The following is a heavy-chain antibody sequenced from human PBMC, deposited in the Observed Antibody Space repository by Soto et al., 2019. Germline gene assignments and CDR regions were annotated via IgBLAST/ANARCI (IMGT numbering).Heavy chain of an antibody. CDR1: GFTFSDYY. CDR2: ISSSGSTI. D-gene: IGHD3-3*01. V-gene: IGHV3-11*01. CDR3: ARARSYDFWSGYYYSAPPAGFYYMDV. Sequence: QVQLVESGGGLVKPGGSLRLSCAASGFTFSDYYMSWIRQAPGKGLEWVSYISSSGSTIYYADSVKGRFTISRDNAKNSLYLQMNSLRAEDTAVYYCARARSYDFWSGYYYSAPPAGFYYMDVWGKGTTVTVSS. J-gene: IGHJ6*03.